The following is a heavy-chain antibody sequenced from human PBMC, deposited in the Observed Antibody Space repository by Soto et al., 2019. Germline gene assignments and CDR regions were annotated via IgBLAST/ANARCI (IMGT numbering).Heavy chain of an antibody. D-gene: IGHD3-22*01. Sequence: QVQLVQSGAEVKKPGSSVKVSCKASGGTFNSYAISWVRQAPGQGLEWMGGFIPIFGTAKYAQKLQGRVTITADESTSTAYLELSSLRSEDTAVYYCARPMRYYYDSSGQSAWFDPWGQGTLVTVSS. J-gene: IGHJ5*02. CDR3: ARPMRYYYDSSGQSAWFDP. V-gene: IGHV1-69*12. CDR1: GGTFNSYA. CDR2: FIPIFGTA.